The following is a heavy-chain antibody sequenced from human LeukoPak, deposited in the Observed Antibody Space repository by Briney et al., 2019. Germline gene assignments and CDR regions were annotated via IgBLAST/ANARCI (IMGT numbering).Heavy chain of an antibody. Sequence: SETLSLTCTVSGGSISSYYWSWIRQPAGKGLEWIWRIYTSGSTNYNPSLKSRVTMAVDTSKNQFYLKLSSVTAEDTAVYYCARWGPYGMDVWGQGTTVTVSS. CDR2: IYTSGST. CDR3: ARWGPYGMDV. V-gene: IGHV4-4*07. D-gene: IGHD3-16*01. J-gene: IGHJ6*02. CDR1: GGSISSYY.